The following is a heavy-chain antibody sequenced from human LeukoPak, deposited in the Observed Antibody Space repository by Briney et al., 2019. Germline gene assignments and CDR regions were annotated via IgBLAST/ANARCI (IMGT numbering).Heavy chain of an antibody. J-gene: IGHJ3*02. CDR2: ISSNGGST. CDR1: GFTFSSYA. V-gene: IGHV3-64*01. D-gene: IGHD3-22*01. Sequence: GGSLRLSCAASGFTFSSYAMHWVRQAPGKGLEYVSAISSNGGSTYYANSVKGRFTTSRDNSKNTLYLQMGSLRAEDMAVYYCARGRVRYYYDSSGYPNDAFDIWGQGTMVTVSS. CDR3: ARGRVRYYYDSSGYPNDAFDI.